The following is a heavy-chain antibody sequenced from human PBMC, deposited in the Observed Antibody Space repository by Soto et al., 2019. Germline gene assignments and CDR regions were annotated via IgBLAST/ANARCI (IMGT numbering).Heavy chain of an antibody. V-gene: IGHV3-74*01. CDR2: VSSDGSST. J-gene: IGHJ4*02. Sequence: EVQLVESGGGLVQPGESLRLSCAASGFTFSSYWMHWIRQAPGKGLVWVARVSSDGSSTVYANSVTGRLTISRDNAKHTLYLQMNSLSDEDTAVYYCARGLPNFSSFDSWGQGTLVTVSS. CDR1: GFTFSSYW. D-gene: IGHD5-12*01. CDR3: ARGLPNFSSFDS.